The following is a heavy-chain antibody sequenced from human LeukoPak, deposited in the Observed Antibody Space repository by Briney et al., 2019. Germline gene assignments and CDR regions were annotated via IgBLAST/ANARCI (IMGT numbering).Heavy chain of an antibody. CDR1: GFIFSDYY. CDR2: ISKSDTTI. J-gene: IGHJ6*03. CDR3: ARGGGNGLYYYMDV. V-gene: IGHV3-11*01. Sequence: PGGSLRLSCAASGFIFSDYYMSWIRQAPGKGLECISYISKSDTTIYYADSVKGRFTISRDNAKNSLYLQMNSLRVEDTAVYYCARGGGNGLYYYMDVWGKGTTVTVSS. D-gene: IGHD4-23*01.